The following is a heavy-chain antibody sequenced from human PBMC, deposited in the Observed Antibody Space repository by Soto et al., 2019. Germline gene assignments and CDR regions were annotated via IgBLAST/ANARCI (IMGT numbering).Heavy chain of an antibody. CDR1: GSTFSNYG. Sequence: VQLVESGGGVVQPGTSLRLSCVASGSTFSNYGMHWVRQAPGKGPQWVAVIWYDGSNKSYGESVKGRFTISRDNSKNILYLDINSLRAEDTAVYYCARDGGSHGPSYFDSWGQGSLVIVSS. V-gene: IGHV3-33*01. J-gene: IGHJ4*02. D-gene: IGHD3-16*01. CDR2: IWYDGSNK. CDR3: ARDGGSHGPSYFDS.